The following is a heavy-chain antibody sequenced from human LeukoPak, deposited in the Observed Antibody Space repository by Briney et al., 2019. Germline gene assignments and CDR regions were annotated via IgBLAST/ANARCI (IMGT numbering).Heavy chain of an antibody. D-gene: IGHD1-26*01. V-gene: IGHV1-2*02. J-gene: IGHJ5*02. CDR1: AYTFTDYY. Sequence: GASVTLSFTSSAYTFTDYYMHWVRQAPGQGLEWMGWINPNSGGTNYAQKFQGRVTMTRDTSISTAYMELSWLTSDDTAVYYCARSSSRGNWFDPWGQGTLVTVSS. CDR2: INPNSGGT. CDR3: ARSSSRGNWFDP.